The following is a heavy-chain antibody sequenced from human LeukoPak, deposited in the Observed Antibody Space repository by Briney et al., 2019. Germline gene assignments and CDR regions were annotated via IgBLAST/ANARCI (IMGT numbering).Heavy chain of an antibody. CDR3: ASGMEATISYFDN. CDR1: GITFNSYE. Sequence: PGGSLRLSCAASGITFNSYEMNWVRQAPGKGLEWVATISSRSTYIYYAGSVKGRFTISRDNAANSLYLHMTSLRAEDTALYYCASGMEATISYFDNWGQGTLVTVSS. J-gene: IGHJ4*02. CDR2: ISSRSTYI. V-gene: IGHV3-21*01. D-gene: IGHD5-12*01.